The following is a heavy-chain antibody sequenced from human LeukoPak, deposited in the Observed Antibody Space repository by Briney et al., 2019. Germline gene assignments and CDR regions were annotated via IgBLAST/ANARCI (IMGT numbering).Heavy chain of an antibody. J-gene: IGHJ4*02. D-gene: IGHD5-18*01. Sequence: GGSLRLSCAASGFTFNSYGMHWVRQAPGKGLEWVAFIRYDGSKSYFADSVKGRFALSRDNSKNTLYLQVNSLRAEDTAVYYCAKGNGYSYGRYYFDYWGQGTLVTVSS. V-gene: IGHV3-30*02. CDR2: IRYDGSKS. CDR1: GFTFNSYG. CDR3: AKGNGYSYGRYYFDY.